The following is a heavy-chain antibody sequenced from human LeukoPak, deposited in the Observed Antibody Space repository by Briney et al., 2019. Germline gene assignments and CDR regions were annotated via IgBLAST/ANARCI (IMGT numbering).Heavy chain of an antibody. J-gene: IGHJ4*02. CDR2: IIPIFGTA. CDR3: ARDQGGDGYIPGFDC. Sequence: SVKVSCKASGGTFSSYAISWVRQAPGQGLEWMGGIIPIFGTANYAQKFQGRVTITTDESTSTAYMELSSLRSEDTAVYYCARDQGGDGYIPGFDCWGQGTLVTVSS. D-gene: IGHD5-24*01. V-gene: IGHV1-69*05. CDR1: GGTFSSYA.